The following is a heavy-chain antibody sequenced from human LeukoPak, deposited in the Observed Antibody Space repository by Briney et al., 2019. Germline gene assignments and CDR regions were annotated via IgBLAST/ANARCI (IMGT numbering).Heavy chain of an antibody. CDR3: ARLPVSYYDSSGYYPHDY. D-gene: IGHD3-22*01. J-gene: IGHJ4*02. V-gene: IGHV3-23*01. CDR1: GFNFSCHA. Sequence: PGGSLRLSCAASGFNFSCHAMSWVRRAPGKGPEWVSALSDTGRTTHYADSVKGRFAISRDNSKNTLYLPLSSLRAEDTAVYHCARLPVSYYDSSGYYPHDYWGQGTQVTVSS. CDR2: LSDTGRTT.